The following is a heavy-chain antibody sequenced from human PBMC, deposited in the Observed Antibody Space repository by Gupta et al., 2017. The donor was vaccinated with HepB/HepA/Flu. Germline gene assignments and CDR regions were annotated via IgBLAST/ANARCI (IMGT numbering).Heavy chain of an antibody. Sequence: EVQVVQSGGGLVQPGGSLRLPCAVSGFSFSDFWMNWVRQVPGKGLEWVANINRDGSKKWYLDSVKGRFTISRDNARESTHLQMDSLRGEDTAVYYCFTSRDWGQGTLVTVPS. CDR3: FTSRD. CDR2: INRDGSKK. J-gene: IGHJ4*02. D-gene: IGHD3-10*01. CDR1: GFSFSDFW. V-gene: IGHV3-7*01.